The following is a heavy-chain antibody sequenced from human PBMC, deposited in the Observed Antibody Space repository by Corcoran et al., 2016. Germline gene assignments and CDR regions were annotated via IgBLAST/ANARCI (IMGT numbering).Heavy chain of an antibody. CDR2: ISSSSSTI. Sequence: EVQLVESGGGLVQPGGSLRLSCAASGITFSTYSMNWVRQAPGKGLEWISYISSSSSTIDYADSVKGRFTISRDNAKNSLYLQMNSLRDEDTAVYYCARGVSGMTFGVVKTYFDYWGQGTLVTVSS. J-gene: IGHJ4*02. V-gene: IGHV3-48*02. CDR3: ARGVSGMTFGVVKTYFDY. D-gene: IGHD3-3*01. CDR1: GITFSTYS.